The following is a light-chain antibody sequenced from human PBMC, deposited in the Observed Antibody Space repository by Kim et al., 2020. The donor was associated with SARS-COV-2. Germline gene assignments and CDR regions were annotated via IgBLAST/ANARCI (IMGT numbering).Light chain of an antibody. CDR1: NIGSKS. V-gene: IGLV3-21*04. Sequence: SYELTQPPSVSVAPGKTARITCGGNNIGSKSVHWYQQKPGQAHVLVIYYDSDRPSGIPERFSGSNSGNTATLTISRVEAGDEADYYCQVWDSSSDHRVFGGGTQLTVL. CDR2: YDS. CDR3: QVWDSSSDHRV. J-gene: IGLJ3*02.